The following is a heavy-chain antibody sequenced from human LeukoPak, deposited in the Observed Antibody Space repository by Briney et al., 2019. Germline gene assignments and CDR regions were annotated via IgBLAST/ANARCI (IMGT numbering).Heavy chain of an antibody. CDR3: ARELPREVTLDY. V-gene: IGHV3-74*01. Sequence: PAGGSLRLSCVASKFNFFSYGMQWVRQAPGKGLVWVSRIFTDGSTTSYADSVKGRFTISRDNARNPLYLQMNSLRVEDTAVYYCARELPREVTLDYWGQGTLGTVSP. J-gene: IGHJ4*01. CDR2: IFTDGSTT. CDR1: KFNFFSYG. D-gene: IGHD2-21*02.